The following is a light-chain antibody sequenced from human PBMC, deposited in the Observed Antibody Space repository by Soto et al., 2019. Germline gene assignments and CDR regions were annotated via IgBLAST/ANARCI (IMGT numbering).Light chain of an antibody. CDR2: TAA. CDR1: QSISSN. Sequence: DIQMTQSPSSLSASVGDRVTITCRASQSISSNLNWYQQKPGKAPKLLIYTAASLQSGVPSRFSGSGSGTDFTLTIASPQLEDFATYYCQQSNSLPPTFGQGTKVEIK. CDR3: QQSNSLPPT. V-gene: IGKV1-39*01. J-gene: IGKJ1*01.